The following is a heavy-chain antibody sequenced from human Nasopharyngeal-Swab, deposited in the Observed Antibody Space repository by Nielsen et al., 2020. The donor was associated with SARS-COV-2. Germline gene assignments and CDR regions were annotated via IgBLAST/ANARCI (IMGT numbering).Heavy chain of an antibody. J-gene: IGHJ5*02. Sequence: VRQAPGKGLEWIGEALHDGRTSYHSTLESRVTISIDTSRNQFSLRLTSVTAADTAVYYCAEEGSGSPALSWGQGILVTVSS. CDR2: ALHDGRT. CDR3: AEEGSGSPALS. D-gene: IGHD1-26*01. V-gene: IGHV4-4*02.